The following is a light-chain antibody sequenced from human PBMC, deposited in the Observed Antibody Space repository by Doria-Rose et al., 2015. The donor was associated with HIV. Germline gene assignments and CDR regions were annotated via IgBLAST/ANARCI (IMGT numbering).Light chain of an antibody. J-gene: IGKJ2*01. CDR2: AAS. V-gene: IGKV1-39*01. CDR3: QQSFSSPRT. Sequence: WHQQKPGQPPKLLIYAASGLQSVVPSRFSGGESWTHFSCTISSLQPEDFATYYSQQSFSSPRTFDQGTMLETK.